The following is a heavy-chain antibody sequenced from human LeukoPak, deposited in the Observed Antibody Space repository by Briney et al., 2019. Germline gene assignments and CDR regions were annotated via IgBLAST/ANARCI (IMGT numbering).Heavy chain of an antibody. V-gene: IGHV4-39*07. D-gene: IGHD4-17*01. Sequence: SETLSLTCTVSGGSISTNSYYWGWIRQPPGKGLEWIGSIYYSGSTYYNPSLKSRVTISVDTSKNQFSLKLSSVTAADTAVYYCASQGYGDYEGSDYWGQGTLVTVSS. CDR2: IYYSGST. CDR3: ASQGYGDYEGSDY. CDR1: GGSISTNSYY. J-gene: IGHJ4*02.